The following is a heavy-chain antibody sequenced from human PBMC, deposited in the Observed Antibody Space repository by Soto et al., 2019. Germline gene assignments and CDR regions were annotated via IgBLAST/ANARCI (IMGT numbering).Heavy chain of an antibody. Sequence: SETLSLNCTVSGGSISGHYWTWIRQPPGKELEWIGYIFYSGVTNYNPSLKSRVTLSVDTSKNQFSLNLRSVTAEDTALYYCARVGSSGWSPDYWGRGTLVTVSS. CDR3: ARVGSSGWSPDY. CDR1: GGSISGHY. CDR2: IFYSGVT. V-gene: IGHV4-59*11. D-gene: IGHD6-19*01. J-gene: IGHJ4*02.